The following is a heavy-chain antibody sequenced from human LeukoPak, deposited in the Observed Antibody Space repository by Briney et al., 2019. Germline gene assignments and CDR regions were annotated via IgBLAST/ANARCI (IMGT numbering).Heavy chain of an antibody. J-gene: IGHJ4*02. CDR2: IIPILGIA. V-gene: IGHV1-69*04. CDR1: GGTFSSYA. D-gene: IGHD5-12*01. Sequence: SVKVSCKASGGTFSSYAISWVRQAPGQGLEWMGRIIPILGIANYAQKFQGRVTITADKSTSTAYMELSSLRSEDTAVYYCAREVPQYSGYEYYFDYWGQGTLVTVSS. CDR3: AREVPQYSGYEYYFDY.